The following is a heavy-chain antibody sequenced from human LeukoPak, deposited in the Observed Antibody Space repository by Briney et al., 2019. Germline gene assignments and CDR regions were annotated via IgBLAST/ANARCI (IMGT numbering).Heavy chain of an antibody. J-gene: IGHJ6*03. Sequence: SETLSLTCTVSGGSISSSSYYWGWIRPPPGTGLEWIGSIYYSGSTYYNPSLKSRVTISVDTSKNQFSLKLSSVTAADTAVYYCARGPGPSPHLRWRNQPRGYYYYMDVWGKGTTVTVSS. CDR3: ARGPGPSPHLRWRNQPRGYYYYMDV. V-gene: IGHV4-39*07. CDR1: GGSISSSSYY. CDR2: IYYSGST. D-gene: IGHD4-23*01.